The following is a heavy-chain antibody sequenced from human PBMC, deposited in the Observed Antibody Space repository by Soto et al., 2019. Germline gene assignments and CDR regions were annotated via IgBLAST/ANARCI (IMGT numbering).Heavy chain of an antibody. CDR2: IYYSGST. CDR1: GGTIISYC. D-gene: IGHD4-17*01. J-gene: IGHJ3*02. CDR3: ARRNPDHGDYEFAFDI. Sequence: LTSPVAGGTIISYCWSWIRKTTGKGLEWIGYIYYSGSTNYNPSLKSRVTISVDTSKNQFSLKLSAVTAADTAVYYCARRNPDHGDYEFAFDIWGQGTMVTVSS. V-gene: IGHV4-59*08.